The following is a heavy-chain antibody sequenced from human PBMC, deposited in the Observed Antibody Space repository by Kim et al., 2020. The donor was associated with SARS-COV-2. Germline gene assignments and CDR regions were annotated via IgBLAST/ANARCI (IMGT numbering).Heavy chain of an antibody. Sequence: YADSVRGRFTHSRDNSKNTLYLQTNSMRAEDTAVYYCARDRLFADSTMDVWGQGTTVTVSS. J-gene: IGHJ6*02. D-gene: IGHD2-21*01. CDR3: ARDRLFADSTMDV. V-gene: IGHV3-30*07.